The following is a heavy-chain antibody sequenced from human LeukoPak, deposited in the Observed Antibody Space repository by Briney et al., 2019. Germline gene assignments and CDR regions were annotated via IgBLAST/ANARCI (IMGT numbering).Heavy chain of an antibody. CDR3: ARDPLYYYYMDV. CDR2: IKQDGSEK. J-gene: IGHJ6*03. Sequence: PGGSLRLSCVASGFTFSSYWMSWVRQAPGKGLEWVANIKQDGSEKYYVDSVKGRFTISRDNAKNSLYLQMNSLRAEDTAVYYCARDPLYYYYMDVWGKGTTVTVSS. CDR1: GFTFSSYW. V-gene: IGHV3-7*01.